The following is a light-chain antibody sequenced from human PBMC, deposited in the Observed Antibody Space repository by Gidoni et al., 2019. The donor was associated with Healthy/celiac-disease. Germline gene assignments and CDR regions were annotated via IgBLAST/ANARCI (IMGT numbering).Light chain of an antibody. CDR3: QQYGSSLLT. CDR2: GAS. V-gene: IGKV3-20*01. CDR1: QSVSSSY. Sequence: DIVLTQSPGTLSLSPGERATLSCRASQSVSSSYLAWYQQKPGQAPRLLSYGASSRATGIPDRFSGSWSGTDFTLTISRLEPEDFAVYYCQQYGSSLLTFGGGTKVEIK. J-gene: IGKJ4*01.